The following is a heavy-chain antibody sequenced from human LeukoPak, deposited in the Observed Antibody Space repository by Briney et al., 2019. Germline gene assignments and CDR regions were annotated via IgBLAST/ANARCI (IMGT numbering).Heavy chain of an antibody. V-gene: IGHV1-69*13. CDR3: ATGDSSGYEYYFDY. J-gene: IGHJ4*02. D-gene: IGHD3-22*01. CDR2: IIPIFGTA. CDR1: GGTFSSYA. Sequence: ASVKVSCKASGGTFSSYAISWVRQAPGQGLEWMGGIIPIFGTANYAQKFQGRVTITADESTSTAYMELSSLRSDDTAVYYCATGDSSGYEYYFDYWGQGTLVTVSS.